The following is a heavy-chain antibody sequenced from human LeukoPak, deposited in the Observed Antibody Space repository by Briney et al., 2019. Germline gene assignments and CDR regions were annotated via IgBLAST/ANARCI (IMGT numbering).Heavy chain of an antibody. J-gene: IGHJ4*02. V-gene: IGHV1-69*04. D-gene: IGHD3-3*01. Sequence: SVKVSCKASGGTFSSYAISWVRQAPGQGLEWMGRIIPILGIANYAQKFQGRVTITADKSTSTAYMELSSLRSEDTAVYYCARVDPTYDFWSGHFDYWGQGTLVTVSS. CDR1: GGTFSSYA. CDR3: ARVDPTYDFWSGHFDY. CDR2: IIPILGIA.